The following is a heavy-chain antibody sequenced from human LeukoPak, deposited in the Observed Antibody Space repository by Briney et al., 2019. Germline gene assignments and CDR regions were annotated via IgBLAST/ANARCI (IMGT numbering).Heavy chain of an antibody. V-gene: IGHV4-59*01. CDR3: ARDSSGTFDY. CDR2: IYYSGST. D-gene: IGHD6-19*01. J-gene: IGHJ4*02. Sequence: SETLSLTCTVSGGSISGYYWSWIRQPPGKGLEWIGYIYYSGSTSYNPSLKSRVTISVDTSKNQFSLKLSSVTAADTAVYYCARDSSGTFDYWGQGTLVAVSS. CDR1: GGSISGYY.